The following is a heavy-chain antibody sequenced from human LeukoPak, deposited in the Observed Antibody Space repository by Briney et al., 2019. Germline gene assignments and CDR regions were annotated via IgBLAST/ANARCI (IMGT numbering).Heavy chain of an antibody. V-gene: IGHV4-4*09. CDR1: GGSISSYY. CDR3: ARQLSAGTGGGSFYP. D-gene: IGHD6-19*01. Sequence: SETLSLTCTVSGGSISSYYWSWIRQPPGKGLEWIGYIYTSGGTNYNPSLKSRVTISVDTSKNQFSLKLSSVTAADTAVYYCARQLSAGTGGGSFYPWGQGTLVTESS. CDR2: IYTSGGT. J-gene: IGHJ5*02.